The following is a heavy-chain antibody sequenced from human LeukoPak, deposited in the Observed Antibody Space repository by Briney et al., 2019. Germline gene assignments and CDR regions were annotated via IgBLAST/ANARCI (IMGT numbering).Heavy chain of an antibody. CDR1: GFTVSSNY. CDR2: IYSGGST. J-gene: IGHJ4*02. V-gene: IGHV3-53*01. CDR3: ARSREGNYFDC. Sequence: PGGSLRLSCAASGFTVSSNYMSWVRQAPGKGLEWVSVIYSGGSTYYADSVKGRFTISRDNSKNTLYLQMNSLRAEDTAVYYCARSREGNYFDCWGQATLVSVSS.